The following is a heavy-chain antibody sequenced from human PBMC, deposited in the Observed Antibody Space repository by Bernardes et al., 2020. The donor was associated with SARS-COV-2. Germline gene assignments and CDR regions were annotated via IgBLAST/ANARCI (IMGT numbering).Heavy chain of an antibody. J-gene: IGHJ4*02. CDR1: GFTISSDA. CDR3: AKGYSGYGEDY. V-gene: IGHV3-23*01. D-gene: IGHD5-12*01. Sequence: GGSLRPSCAASGFTISSDAMTWVRQAPGKGLEWVSAISGSGGSTYYADSVKGRFTISRDNSKNTLYLQMNSLRAEDTAVYYCAKGYSGYGEDYWGQGTLVTVSS. CDR2: ISGSGGST.